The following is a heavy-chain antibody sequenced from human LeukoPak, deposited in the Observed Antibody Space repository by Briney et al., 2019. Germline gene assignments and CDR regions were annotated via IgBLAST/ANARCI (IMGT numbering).Heavy chain of an antibody. Sequence: SETLSLTCTVSGGSISSYYWSWIRQPAGKGLEWIGRIYTSGSTNYNPSLKSRVTMSVDTSKNQFSLKLSSVTAADTAVYYCARSILGVVKGDNWFDPWGQGTLVTVSS. V-gene: IGHV4-4*07. D-gene: IGHD3-3*01. CDR2: IYTSGST. J-gene: IGHJ5*02. CDR1: GGSISSYY. CDR3: ARSILGVVKGDNWFDP.